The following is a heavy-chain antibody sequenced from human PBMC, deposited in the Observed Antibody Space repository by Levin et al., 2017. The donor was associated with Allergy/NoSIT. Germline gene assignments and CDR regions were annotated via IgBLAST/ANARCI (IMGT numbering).Heavy chain of an antibody. CDR2: ISYDGSNK. CDR3: ARDSAVTTLGWYFDL. Sequence: GGSLRLSCAASGFTFSSYAMHWVRQAPGKGLEWVAVISYDGSNKYYADSVKGRFTISRDNSKNTLYLQMNSLRAEDTAVYYCARDSAVTTLGWYFDLWGRGTLVTVSS. CDR1: GFTFSSYA. D-gene: IGHD4-17*01. V-gene: IGHV3-30-3*01. J-gene: IGHJ2*01.